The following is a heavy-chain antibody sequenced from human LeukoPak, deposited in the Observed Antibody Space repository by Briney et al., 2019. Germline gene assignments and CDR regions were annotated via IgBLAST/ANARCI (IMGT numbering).Heavy chain of an antibody. CDR1: GGSFSGYY. J-gene: IGHJ6*02. Sequence: SETLSLTCAVYGGSFSGYYWSWIRQPPGKGLEWIGEINHSGSTNYNPSLKSRVTISVDTSKNQFSLKLSSVTAADTAVYYCARVTILGGMDVRGQGTTVTVSS. D-gene: IGHD3-3*01. CDR2: INHSGST. V-gene: IGHV4-34*01. CDR3: ARVTILGGMDV.